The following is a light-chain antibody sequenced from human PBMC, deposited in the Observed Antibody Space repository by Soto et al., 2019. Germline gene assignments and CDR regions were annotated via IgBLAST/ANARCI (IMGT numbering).Light chain of an antibody. CDR3: QQYGSSPYT. CDR1: QSVSSSY. J-gene: IGKJ2*01. V-gene: IGKV3-20*01. CDR2: GAS. Sequence: EIVLTQSPGTLSLSPGERATLSCSASQSVSSSYLAWYQQKPGQAPRLLIYGASSRATGIPDRFSGSGSGTDFTLTISRLEPEDSAVYYCQQYGSSPYTFGQGTKLEIK.